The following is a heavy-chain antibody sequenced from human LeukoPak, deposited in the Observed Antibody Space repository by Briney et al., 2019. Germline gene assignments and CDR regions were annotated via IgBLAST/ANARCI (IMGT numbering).Heavy chain of an antibody. CDR3: ARVLGYFDY. CDR1: GFSVSSNY. Sequence: GGSLRLSCAASGFSVSSNYVSWVRQAPGKGLEWVSVIYSGGTTYYADSIKGRFTISRDNSKNTLYLQMNSLRAEDTAVYYCARVLGYFDYWGQGTLVTVSS. D-gene: IGHD7-27*01. CDR2: IYSGGTT. J-gene: IGHJ4*02. V-gene: IGHV3-53*01.